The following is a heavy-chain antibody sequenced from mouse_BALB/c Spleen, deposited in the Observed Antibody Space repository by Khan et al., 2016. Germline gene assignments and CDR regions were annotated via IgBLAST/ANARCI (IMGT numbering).Heavy chain of an antibody. Sequence: EVQLQESGPELEKPGASVKISCKASGSSFTGYNMNWVQQSNGKSLEWIGTIDPYYGGTSYNQKFKGKATLTVDKSPSTAYMQIKRLTSEDSAVYYCANSALDNWGQGTSVTVSA. CDR3: ANSALDN. CDR1: GSSFTGYN. CDR2: IDPYYGGT. J-gene: IGHJ4*01. V-gene: IGHV1-39*01.